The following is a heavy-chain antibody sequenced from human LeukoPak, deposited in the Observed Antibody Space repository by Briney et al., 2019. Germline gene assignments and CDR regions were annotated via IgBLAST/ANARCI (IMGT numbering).Heavy chain of an antibody. J-gene: IGHJ4*02. CDR3: ARDLENYADFDY. Sequence: GASVKVSCKASGYTFTTYYMHWVRQAPGQGLEWMGMINPSGGSTTYAQKFQGRITMTRDTSTSTVSMEVSSLRSEDTAVYYWARDLENYADFDYWGQGTLVTVSS. V-gene: IGHV1-46*01. CDR1: GYTFTTYY. CDR2: INPSGGST. D-gene: IGHD3-16*01.